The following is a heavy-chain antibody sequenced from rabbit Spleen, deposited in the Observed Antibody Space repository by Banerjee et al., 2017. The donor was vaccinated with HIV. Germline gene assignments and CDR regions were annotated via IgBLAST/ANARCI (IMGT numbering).Heavy chain of an antibody. D-gene: IGHD8-1*01. J-gene: IGHJ6*01. CDR2: AYAGSSGRT. V-gene: IGHV1S40*01. CDR1: GFDFTSGYD. CDR3: ARDAGTSFSTYGMDL. Sequence: QSLEESGGDLVKPGASLTLTCKASGFDFTSGYDMCWVRQAPGKGLEWVACAYAGSSGRTYSAIWAKGRFTISKSSSTTVTLQMTSLTAADTAPYFCARDAGTSFSTYGMDLWGPGTLVTVS.